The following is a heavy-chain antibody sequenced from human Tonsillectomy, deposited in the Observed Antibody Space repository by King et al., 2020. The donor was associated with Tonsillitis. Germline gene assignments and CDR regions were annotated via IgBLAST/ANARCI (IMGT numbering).Heavy chain of an antibody. CDR2: KWDYGSNK. D-gene: IGHD6-25*01. Sequence: VQLVESGGGVVPPGRSLRLSCAASGFTFSSYGMHWVRQHPGKGLEWGAVKWDYGSNKYYADSVKGRFTISRDNSKNTLYLQMNSLRAEDTAVYYCARDSGPFDYWGQGTLVTVSS. J-gene: IGHJ4*02. V-gene: IGHV3-33*08. CDR3: ARDSGPFDY. CDR1: GFTFSSYG.